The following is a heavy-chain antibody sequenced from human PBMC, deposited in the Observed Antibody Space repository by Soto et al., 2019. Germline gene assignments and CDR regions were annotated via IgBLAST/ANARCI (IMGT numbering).Heavy chain of an antibody. D-gene: IGHD1-26*01. CDR3: ARGSFFGGSYSLGY. Sequence: KFQGRVTITRDTSASTAYMELSSLRSEDTAVYYCARGSFFGGSYSLGYWGQGTLVTVSS. V-gene: IGHV1-3*01. J-gene: IGHJ4*02.